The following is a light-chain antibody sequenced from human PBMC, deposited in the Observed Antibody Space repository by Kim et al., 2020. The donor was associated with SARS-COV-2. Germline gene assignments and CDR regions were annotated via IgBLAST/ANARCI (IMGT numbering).Light chain of an antibody. V-gene: IGKV3-20*01. J-gene: IGKJ2*01. CDR3: QQYGSSLYT. CDR1: QTVSSSY. Sequence: EIVLTQSPGTLSLSPGERATLSCRASQTVSSSYLAWHQQKPGQAPRLLIYGASSRATGIPDRFSGSGSGTDFTLTISRLEPEDFAVYYCQQYGSSLYTFGQGTKLEI. CDR2: GAS.